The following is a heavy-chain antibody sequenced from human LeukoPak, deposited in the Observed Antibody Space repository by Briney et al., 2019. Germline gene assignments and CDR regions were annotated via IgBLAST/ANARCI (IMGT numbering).Heavy chain of an antibody. CDR2: ISWHSGTI. J-gene: IGHJ4*02. CDR3: SKSESGSYYRPLDY. CDR1: DA. D-gene: IGHD1-26*01. Sequence: GGSLRLSCAASDAMHWVRQAPGKGLEWVSGISWHSGTIDYADSVKGRFTISRDNAKNSLYLQMNSLRAEDTALYYCSKSESGSYYRPLDYWGQGTLVTVSS. V-gene: IGHV3-9*01.